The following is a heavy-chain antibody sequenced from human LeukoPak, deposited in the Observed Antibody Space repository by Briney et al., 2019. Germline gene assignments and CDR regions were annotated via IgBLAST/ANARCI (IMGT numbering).Heavy chain of an antibody. D-gene: IGHD3-22*01. CDR3: ARSGGYFRYNPLLDY. Sequence: SETLSLTCTVSGGSISSYYWSWIRQPPGKGLEWIGYIYYSGSTNYNPSLKSRVTISVDTSKNQFSLKLSSVTAADTAVYYCARSGGYFRYNPLLDYWGQGTLVTVSS. V-gene: IGHV4-59*01. CDR1: GGSISSYY. CDR2: IYYSGST. J-gene: IGHJ4*02.